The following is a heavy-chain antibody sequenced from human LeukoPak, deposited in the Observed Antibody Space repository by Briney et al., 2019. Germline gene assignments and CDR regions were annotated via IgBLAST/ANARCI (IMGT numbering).Heavy chain of an antibody. Sequence: PSETLSLTCTVSGGSISSSSYYWGWIRQPPGKGLEWIGGIYYSGSTYYNPSLKSRVTIFVDTSKNQFSLKLSSVTAADTAVYYCARAPTSVSNPYYFDYWGQGALVTVSS. J-gene: IGHJ4*02. CDR2: IYYSGST. CDR3: ARAPTSVSNPYYFDY. V-gene: IGHV4-39*01. D-gene: IGHD4-11*01. CDR1: GGSISSSSYY.